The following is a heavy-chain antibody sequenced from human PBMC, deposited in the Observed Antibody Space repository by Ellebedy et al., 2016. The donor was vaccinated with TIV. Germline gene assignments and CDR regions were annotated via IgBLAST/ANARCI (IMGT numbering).Heavy chain of an antibody. Sequence: MPSETLSLTCTVSGGSISSYYWSWIRQPPGKGLEWIGYISYSGSINYNPSLKSRVTIAVDTSKKQISLKLSSVTAADTAVYYCARSSGWDRFDYWGQGTLVTVSS. CDR3: ARSSGWDRFDY. D-gene: IGHD6-19*01. V-gene: IGHV4-59*01. J-gene: IGHJ4*02. CDR1: GGSISSYY. CDR2: ISYSGSI.